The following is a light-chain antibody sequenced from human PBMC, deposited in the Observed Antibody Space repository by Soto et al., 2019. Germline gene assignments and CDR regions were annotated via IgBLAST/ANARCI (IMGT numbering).Light chain of an antibody. CDR2: GSY. Sequence: QAVVTQPPSASGTPGQRVTISCSGSRSNIGNNHVNWYQHLPGTAPKLLIYGSYQRPSGVPDRFSGSKSGTSASLAISGLQPEDEADYYCAVWDDSLNGRVFGGGTKVTVL. J-gene: IGLJ3*02. V-gene: IGLV1-44*01. CDR1: RSNIGNNH. CDR3: AVWDDSLNGRV.